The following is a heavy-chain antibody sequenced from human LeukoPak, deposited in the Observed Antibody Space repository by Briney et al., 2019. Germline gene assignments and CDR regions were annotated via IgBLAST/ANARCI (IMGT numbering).Heavy chain of an antibody. CDR2: VSFSGDST. Sequence: GGSLRLSCTASGFTFSSHVFSWVRQAPGKGLEWVSSVSFSGDSTYYADSVKGRFTISRDNSKNTLYLQMNSLRAEDTAVYYCAKDESWGSGWNYFDYWGQGTLVTVSS. J-gene: IGHJ4*02. V-gene: IGHV3-23*01. D-gene: IGHD6-19*01. CDR3: AKDESWGSGWNYFDY. CDR1: GFTFSSHV.